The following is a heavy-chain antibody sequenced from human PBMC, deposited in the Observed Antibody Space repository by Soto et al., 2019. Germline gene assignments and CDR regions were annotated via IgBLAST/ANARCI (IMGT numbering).Heavy chain of an antibody. Sequence: SETLSLTCTVSGGSISSYYWSWIRQPPGKGLERIGYIYYSGSTNYNPSLKSRVTISVDTSKSQFSLKLSSVTAADTAVYYCARHILSFYYDSSGFSNWFDPWGQGTLVTVS. CDR1: GGSISSYY. CDR2: IYYSGST. CDR3: ARHILSFYYDSSGFSNWFDP. J-gene: IGHJ5*02. D-gene: IGHD3-22*01. V-gene: IGHV4-59*08.